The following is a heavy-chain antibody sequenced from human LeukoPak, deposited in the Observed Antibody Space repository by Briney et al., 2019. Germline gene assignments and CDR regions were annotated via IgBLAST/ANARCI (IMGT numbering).Heavy chain of an antibody. CDR3: ARQRGSGCLDY. J-gene: IGHJ4*02. V-gene: IGHV3-7*01. CDR1: RFTLSNYG. Sequence: GGSLRLSCAASRFTLSNYGMSWVRQAPGEGREGVANIKKDGSETYYVDSVKGSFTISRDNAKNSLSLQMNSLRAEDTAVYYCARQRGSGCLDYWGEGTLVTVSS. D-gene: IGHD6-19*01. CDR2: IKKDGSET.